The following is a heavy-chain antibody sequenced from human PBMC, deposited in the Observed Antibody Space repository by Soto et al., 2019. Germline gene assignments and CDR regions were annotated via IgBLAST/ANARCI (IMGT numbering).Heavy chain of an antibody. CDR3: ARDRPIRDSGSPSFDP. J-gene: IGHJ5*02. D-gene: IGHD3-10*01. V-gene: IGHV1-69*13. CDR2: IIPIFGTA. Sequence: GASVKVSCKNSGYTFISNGIRWVRQAPGQGLEWMGGIIPIFGTANYAQKFQGRVTITADESTSTAYMELSSLRSEDTAIYYCARDRPIRDSGSPSFDPWGQGIQVTVSS. CDR1: GYTFISNG.